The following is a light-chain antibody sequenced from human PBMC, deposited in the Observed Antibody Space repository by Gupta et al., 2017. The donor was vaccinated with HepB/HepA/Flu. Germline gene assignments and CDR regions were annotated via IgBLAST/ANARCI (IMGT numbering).Light chain of an antibody. V-gene: IGKV4-1*01. Sequence: DIVMTQSPDSLAVSLGERATIHCKSSQSRLYPSNNKNYLAWYQQKVGQPPKLLFYWASSRESGVPDRFSGSGSGTEFTLTINSLQPEDVAAYYCQYEDSLRYSFGQGTKVEIK. CDR3: QYEDSLRYS. CDR2: WAS. CDR1: QSRLYPSNNKNY. J-gene: IGKJ2*01.